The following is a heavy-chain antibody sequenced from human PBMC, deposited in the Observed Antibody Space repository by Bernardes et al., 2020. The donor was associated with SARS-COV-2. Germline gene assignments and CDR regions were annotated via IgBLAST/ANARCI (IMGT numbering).Heavy chain of an antibody. Sequence: GGSLRLSCAASGFTFSSYWMHWVRQAPGKGLVWVSRIVSDGSYASYSDSVKGRFTTSRDNAKSTLYLQMNSLRADDTAVYYWARDYGGDHYFDFWGQGTLVTVSS. V-gene: IGHV3-74*01. D-gene: IGHD4-17*01. CDR2: IVSDGSYA. J-gene: IGHJ4*02. CDR3: ARDYGGDHYFDF. CDR1: GFTFSSYW.